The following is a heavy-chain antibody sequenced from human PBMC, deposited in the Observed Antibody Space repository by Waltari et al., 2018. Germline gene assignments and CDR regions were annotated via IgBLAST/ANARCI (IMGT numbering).Heavy chain of an antibody. J-gene: IGHJ4*02. D-gene: IGHD2-15*01. CDR2: IYSGGST. CDR3: AKDGSPVAVDY. Sequence: EVQLLASGGGLVQPGGSLRLSCAASGFTFSSYAMSRVRQAPGKGLEWVAVIYSGGSTYYADSVKGRFTISRDNSKNTLYLQMNSLRAEDTAVYYCAKDGSPVAVDYWGQGTLVTVSS. V-gene: IGHV3-23*03. CDR1: GFTFSSYA.